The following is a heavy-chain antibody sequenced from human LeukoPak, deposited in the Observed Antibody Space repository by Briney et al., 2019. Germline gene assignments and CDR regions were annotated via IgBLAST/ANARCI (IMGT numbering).Heavy chain of an antibody. CDR1: GYTFTNYY. D-gene: IGHD3-3*01. CDR3: AREAVTIFGLVQTQTPKGPHRFDP. Sequence: GSSVKVSCKASGYTFTNYYIHWVRQAPGQGLEWMGLINPSGGTTNCAQKFQGRVTMTRDMSTTTVYMHLSSLRSEDTAVYYCAREAVTIFGLVQTQTPKGPHRFDPWGQGTLVTVSS. J-gene: IGHJ5*02. V-gene: IGHV1-46*01. CDR2: INPSGGTT.